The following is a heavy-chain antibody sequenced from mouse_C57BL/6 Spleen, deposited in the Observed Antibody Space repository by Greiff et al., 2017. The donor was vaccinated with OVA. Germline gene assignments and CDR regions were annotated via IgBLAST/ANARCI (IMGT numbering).Heavy chain of an antibody. D-gene: IGHD2-12*01. Sequence: EVQVVESVGGLVKPGGSLKLSCAASGFTFSDYGMHWVRQAPEKGLEWVAYIRSGSSTIYYAATVKGRFTISRDNAKNTLFLQKTSLRSEDTAMYYCAREDDYKYIDVWGTGTTVTVSS. J-gene: IGHJ1*03. CDR1: GFTFSDYG. CDR3: AREDDYKYIDV. V-gene: IGHV5-17*01. CDR2: IRSGSSTI.